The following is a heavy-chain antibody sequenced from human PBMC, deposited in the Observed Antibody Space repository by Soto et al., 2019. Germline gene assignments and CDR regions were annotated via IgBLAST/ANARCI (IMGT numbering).Heavy chain of an antibody. CDR1: GGSISSYY. CDR3: ARAVRASGNWFDP. Sequence: QVQLQESGPGLVKPSETLSLTCTVSGGSISSYYWSWIRQPPGKGLEWIGYIYYSGSTKYNPSLKSRITISVDTSKNQFSLKLSSVTAADTAVYYCARAVRASGNWFDPWGQGTLVTGSS. V-gene: IGHV4-59*01. J-gene: IGHJ5*02. CDR2: IYYSGST. D-gene: IGHD5-12*01.